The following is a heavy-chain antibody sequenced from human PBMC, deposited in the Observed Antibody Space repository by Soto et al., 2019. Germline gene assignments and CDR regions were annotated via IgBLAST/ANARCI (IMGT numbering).Heavy chain of an antibody. CDR1: GGTFSSYT. D-gene: IGHD5-18*01. J-gene: IGHJ4*02. CDR3: ARDGYSYGLPFDY. CDR2: IIPILGIA. V-gene: IGHV1-69*04. Sequence: SVKVSCKASGGTFSSYTISWVRQAPGQGLEWMGRIIPILGIANYAQKFQGRVTITADKSTSTAYMELSSLRSEDTAVYYCARDGYSYGLPFDYWGQGTLVTVSS.